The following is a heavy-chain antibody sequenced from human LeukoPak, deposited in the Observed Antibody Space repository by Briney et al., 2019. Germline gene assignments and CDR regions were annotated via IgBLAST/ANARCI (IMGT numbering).Heavy chain of an antibody. CDR2: IYYSGNT. Sequence: PSETLSLTCTVSGGSISGYYWTWVRQPPGKGLEWIGDIYYSGNTNYNPSLKSRVNIPVETSKNQFSLKLSSVTAADTAVYYCARGSHYYGSGSPNWCDPGGQGTLVTVSS. D-gene: IGHD3-10*01. V-gene: IGHV4-59*01. CDR1: GGSISGYY. J-gene: IGHJ5*02. CDR3: ARGSHYYGSGSPNWCDP.